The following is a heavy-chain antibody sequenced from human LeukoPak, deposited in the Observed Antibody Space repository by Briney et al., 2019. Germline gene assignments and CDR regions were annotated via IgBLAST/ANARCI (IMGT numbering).Heavy chain of an antibody. V-gene: IGHV3-23*01. D-gene: IGHD2-21*01. CDR3: AKAHSDSHY. CDR1: GFTFSSSA. CDR2: ISGGGTGT. Sequence: GGSLRLSCAASGFTFSSSAMTWVRQAPGKGLEWVSGISGGGTGTYYADSVKGRFTISRDNSKNTLYLQMNSPRAEDTAVYYCAKAHSDSHYWGQGTLVTVSS. J-gene: IGHJ4*02.